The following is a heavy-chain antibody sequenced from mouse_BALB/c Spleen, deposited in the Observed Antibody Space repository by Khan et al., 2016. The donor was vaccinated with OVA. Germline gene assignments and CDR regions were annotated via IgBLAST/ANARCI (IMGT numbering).Heavy chain of an antibody. V-gene: IGHV2-6-1*01. J-gene: IGHJ4*01. CDR3: AKQPYYHYNNMDY. Sequence: QVQLKESGPVLAAPSQSLSITCTISGFSLTNYGVHWVRQPPGKGLEWLVVIWNDGTTTYNSALKSRLTITKDNSQSQVLLKMNRLQTDHTAIYFCAKQPYYHYNNMDYWGQGTSVTVSS. D-gene: IGHD2-10*01. CDR2: IWNDGTT. CDR1: GFSLTNYG.